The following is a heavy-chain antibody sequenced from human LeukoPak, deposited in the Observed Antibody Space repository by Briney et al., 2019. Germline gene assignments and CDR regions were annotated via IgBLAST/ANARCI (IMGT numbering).Heavy chain of an antibody. CDR2: IYSGGST. D-gene: IGHD6-13*01. CDR1: GFTFSTYW. J-gene: IGHJ3*02. CDR3: ARDGSSSWYGGAFDI. V-gene: IGHV3-53*01. Sequence: PGGSLRLSCAASGFTFSTYWMNWVRQAPGKGLEWVSVIYSGGSTYYADSVKGRFTISRDNSKNTLYLQMNSLRAEDTAVYYCARDGSSSWYGGAFDIWGQGTMVTVSS.